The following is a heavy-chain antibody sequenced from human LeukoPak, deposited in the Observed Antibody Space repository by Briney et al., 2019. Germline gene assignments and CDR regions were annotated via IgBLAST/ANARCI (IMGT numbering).Heavy chain of an antibody. CDR3: ARPYSGYDYAPHRTDY. V-gene: IGHV3-48*01. Sequence: PGGSLRLSCAASGFTFSSYSMNWVRQAPGKGLEWVSYISSSSSTIYYADSVKGRFTISRDNAKNSLYLQMNSLRAEDTAVYYCARPYSGYDYAPHRTDYWGQGTLVTVSS. CDR1: GFTFSSYS. J-gene: IGHJ4*02. CDR2: ISSSSSTI. D-gene: IGHD5-12*01.